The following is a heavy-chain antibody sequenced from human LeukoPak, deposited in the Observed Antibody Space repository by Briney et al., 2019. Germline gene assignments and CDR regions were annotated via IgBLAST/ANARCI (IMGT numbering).Heavy chain of an antibody. J-gene: IGHJ3*02. V-gene: IGHV3-30*02. CDR3: AKDLGLGYYASSGYYVQHAFDI. CDR2: IRYDGSNK. Sequence: GGSLRLSCAASGFTFSSYGMHWVRQAPGKGLEWVAFIRYDGSNKYYADSVKGRFTISRDNSKNTLYLQMNSLRAEDTAVYYCAKDLGLGYYASSGYYVQHAFDIWGQGTMVTVSS. D-gene: IGHD3-22*01. CDR1: GFTFSSYG.